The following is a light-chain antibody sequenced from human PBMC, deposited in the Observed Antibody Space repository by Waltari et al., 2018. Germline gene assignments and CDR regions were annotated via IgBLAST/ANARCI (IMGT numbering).Light chain of an antibody. V-gene: IGKV1-39*01. CDR3: QQSYNTPWT. J-gene: IGKJ1*01. CDR1: QTINNY. CDR2: AAS. Sequence: DIQVTQSPSSLSASVGDRVTITCRASQTINNYLNWYQHKPVKAPNLLIYAASILQSGVPSRFACSGSGTDFTLTISSLQPEDFATYYCQQSYNTPWTLGQGTKVEI.